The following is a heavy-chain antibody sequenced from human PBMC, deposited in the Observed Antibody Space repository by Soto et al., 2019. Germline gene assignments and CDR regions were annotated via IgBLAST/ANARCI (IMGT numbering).Heavy chain of an antibody. J-gene: IGHJ6*02. CDR2: ISSSSSTI. V-gene: IGHV3-48*01. D-gene: IGHD6-13*01. CDR1: GFTFSSYS. Sequence: GGSLRLSCTASGFTFSSYSMNWVRQAPGKGLEWVSYISSSSSTIYYADSVKGRFTISRDNAKNTLYMEMNSLRAEDTAVYHCARGGYSASLTYEMDVWGQGTTVTVSS. CDR3: ARGGYSASLTYEMDV.